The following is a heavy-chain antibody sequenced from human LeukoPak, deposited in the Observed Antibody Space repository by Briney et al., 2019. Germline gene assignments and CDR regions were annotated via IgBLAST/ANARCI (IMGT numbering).Heavy chain of an antibody. CDR1: GFTFSSYW. CDR2: INSDGSST. V-gene: IGHV3-74*01. Sequence: GGSLRLSCAASGFTFSSYWMHWVRQAPGKGLVWVSRINSDGSSTSYADSVKGRFTISRDNSKNMLYLQMGRLRAEDTAVYYCARVGEATAFDYWGQGTLVTVSS. J-gene: IGHJ4*02. CDR3: ARVGEATAFDY. D-gene: IGHD5-12*01.